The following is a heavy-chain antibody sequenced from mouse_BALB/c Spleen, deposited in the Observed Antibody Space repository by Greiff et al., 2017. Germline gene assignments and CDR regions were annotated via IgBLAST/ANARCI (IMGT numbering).Heavy chain of an antibody. Sequence: VQLKESGPGLVKPSQSLSLTCTVTGYSITSDYAWNWIRQFPGNKLEWMGYISYSGSTSYNPSLKSRISITRDTSKNQFFLQLNSVTTEDTATYYCARWTTVPMDYWGQGTSVTVSS. V-gene: IGHV3-2*02. CDR2: ISYSGST. CDR3: ARWTTVPMDY. D-gene: IGHD1-1*01. J-gene: IGHJ4*01. CDR1: GYSITSDYA.